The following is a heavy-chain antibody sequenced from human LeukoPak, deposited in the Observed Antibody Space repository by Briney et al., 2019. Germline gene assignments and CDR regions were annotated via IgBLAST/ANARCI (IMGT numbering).Heavy chain of an antibody. J-gene: IGHJ6*02. CDR1: GFTFSSYS. V-gene: IGHV3-48*04. D-gene: IGHD2-21*02. Sequence: GGSLRLSCAASGFTFSSYSMNWVRQAPGKGLEWVSYISSSSSTIYYADSVKGRFTISRDNAKNSLYLQMNSLRAEDTAVYYCARADCGGDCYPDPYYYHGMDVWGQGTTVTVSS. CDR3: ARADCGGDCYPDPYYYHGMDV. CDR2: ISSSSSTI.